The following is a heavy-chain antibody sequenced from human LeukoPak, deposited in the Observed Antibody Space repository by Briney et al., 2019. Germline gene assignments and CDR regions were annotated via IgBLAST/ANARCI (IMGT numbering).Heavy chain of an antibody. CDR3: ARVLLDGMVKYNYFDY. V-gene: IGHV4-59*12. CDR1: SGSIDSYY. J-gene: IGHJ4*02. Sequence: SETLSLTCSVASGSIDSYYWSWIRQPPGKGLEWIGYVHDSGRTNYNPSLKSRVTISVDTSKNQFSLKLSSVTAADTAVYYCARVLLDGMVKYNYFDYWGQGTLVTVSS. CDR2: VHDSGRT. D-gene: IGHD5-18*01.